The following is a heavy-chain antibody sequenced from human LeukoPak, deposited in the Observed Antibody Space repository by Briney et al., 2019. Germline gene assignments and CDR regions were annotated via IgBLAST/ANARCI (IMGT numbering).Heavy chain of an antibody. D-gene: IGHD3-10*01. CDR2: INAGNGNT. J-gene: IGHJ4*02. V-gene: IGHV1-3*01. CDR1: GYTFTSYA. CDR3: ARVSMVRGDHFDY. Sequence: ASVKVSCKASGYTFTSYAMHWVRQAPGQRLEWMGWINAGNGNTKYSQKFQGRVTITRDTSASTAYMELSSLRSEDTAVYYCARVSMVRGDHFDYWGQGTLVTVSP.